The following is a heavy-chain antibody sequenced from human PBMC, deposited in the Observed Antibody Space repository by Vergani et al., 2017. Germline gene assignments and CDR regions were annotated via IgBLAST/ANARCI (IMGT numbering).Heavy chain of an antibody. V-gene: IGHV4-61*02. CDR2: IHTGGST. CDR1: GESIRSGSHY. CDR3: AKVFEDSGWFDP. J-gene: IGHJ5*02. D-gene: IGHD1-26*01. Sequence: QVKLQESGPGLLKPSQTLSLTCTVSGESIRSGSHYWSWIRQPAGKGPEWIGHIHTGGSTDLNPSFKSRVSISVDTSKSQFSLKLNSVTVADTAVYYCAKVFEDSGWFDPWGQGTLVTVSS.